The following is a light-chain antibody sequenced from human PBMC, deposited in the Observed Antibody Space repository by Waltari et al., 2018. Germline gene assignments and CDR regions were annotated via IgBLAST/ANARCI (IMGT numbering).Light chain of an antibody. Sequence: QAGLTQPPSVSPALRQTATLTCTGNSQDVGNEGTLWLQQHQGHPPKLLSYRDNRRPSGISERFSASRSGNTASLTITELQPEDEADYYCSAWDHSLKTYIFGTGTKVTVL. V-gene: IGLV10-54*04. CDR3: SAWDHSLKTYI. CDR1: SQDVGNEG. J-gene: IGLJ1*01. CDR2: RDN.